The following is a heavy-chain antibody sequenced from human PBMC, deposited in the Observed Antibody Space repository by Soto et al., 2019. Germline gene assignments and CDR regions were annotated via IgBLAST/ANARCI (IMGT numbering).Heavy chain of an antibody. D-gene: IGHD3-22*01. J-gene: IGHJ4*02. V-gene: IGHV1-69*13. CDR3: ARPFDYNPSGYYYAY. Sequence: ASVKVSCKASGGSFNKHAIDWVRQAPGQGLEWMGGIIPLFGTANYAQKFQARVTITADEAASPAYMELRSLRYEATAVYYCARPFDYNPSGYYYAYWGQGTLVTVSS. CDR1: GGSFNKHA. CDR2: IIPLFGTA.